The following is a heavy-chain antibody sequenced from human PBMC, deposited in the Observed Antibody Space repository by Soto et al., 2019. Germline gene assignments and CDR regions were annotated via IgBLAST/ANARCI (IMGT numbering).Heavy chain of an antibody. CDR2: IIPIFGTA. D-gene: IGHD6-6*01. Sequence: ASVKVSCKASGGTFSSYAISWVRQAPGQGLEWMGGIIPIFGTANYAQKFQGRVTITADESTSTAYMELSSLRSEDTAVYYCARDREYSSSVDYYYYGMDVWGQGTTVTVSS. V-gene: IGHV1-69*13. J-gene: IGHJ6*02. CDR1: GGTFSSYA. CDR3: ARDREYSSSVDYYYYGMDV.